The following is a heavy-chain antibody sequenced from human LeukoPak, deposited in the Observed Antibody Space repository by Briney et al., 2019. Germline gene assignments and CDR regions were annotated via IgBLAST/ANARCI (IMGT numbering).Heavy chain of an antibody. D-gene: IGHD3-9*01. CDR1: GFTFSSYA. Sequence: GGSLRLSCAAYGFTFSSYAMSWVGQAPGKGLEWVSAISGSGGSTYYADSVKGRFTISRDNSKNRLYLQMNSLRAEDMAVYYCAKGSVYYDILTGYFNDYYYYGMDVWGQGTTVTVSS. J-gene: IGHJ6*02. CDR2: ISGSGGST. V-gene: IGHV3-23*01. CDR3: AKGSVYYDILTGYFNDYYYYGMDV.